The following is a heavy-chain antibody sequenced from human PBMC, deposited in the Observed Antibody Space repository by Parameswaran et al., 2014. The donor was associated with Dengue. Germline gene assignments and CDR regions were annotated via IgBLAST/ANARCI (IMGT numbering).Heavy chain of an antibody. V-gene: IGHV1-3*01. CDR2: INAGNGNT. CDR3: ARDPRITMVQGVIFYMDV. Sequence: WVRQAPGQRLEWMGWINAGNGNTKYSQKFQGRVTITRDTSASTAYMELSSLRSEDTAVYYCARDPRITMVQGVIFYMDVWGKGPRSPSP. J-gene: IGHJ6*03. D-gene: IGHD3-10*01.